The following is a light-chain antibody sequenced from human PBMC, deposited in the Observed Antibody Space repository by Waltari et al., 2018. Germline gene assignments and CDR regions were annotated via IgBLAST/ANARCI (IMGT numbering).Light chain of an antibody. V-gene: IGKV3-20*01. J-gene: IGKJ1*01. CDR2: ETS. Sequence: EMILTQCPGTPSLSPGERVSLSCRASQSVWDGFLAWYQQKPGQAPRLLIYETSTRATGIPDRFRASGSVTDFTLSISSLEPEDCAVYYCHLYGTSLSWAFGQGTKVEVK. CDR3: HLYGTSLSWA. CDR1: QSVWDGF.